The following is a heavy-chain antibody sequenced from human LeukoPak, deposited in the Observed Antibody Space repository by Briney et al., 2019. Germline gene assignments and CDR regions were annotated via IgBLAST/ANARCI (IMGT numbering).Heavy chain of an antibody. D-gene: IGHD3-3*01. V-gene: IGHV1-3*01. Sequence: ASVKVSCKASGYTFISYAMHWVRQAPGQRLEWMGWINAGNGNTEYSQKFQDRVTITRDTFASTAYMELSSLRSEDTAIYYCAREDQSYDFWSGYYVSGGWFDPWGQGALVTVSS. CDR1: GYTFISYA. J-gene: IGHJ5*02. CDR2: INAGNGNT. CDR3: AREDQSYDFWSGYYVSGGWFDP.